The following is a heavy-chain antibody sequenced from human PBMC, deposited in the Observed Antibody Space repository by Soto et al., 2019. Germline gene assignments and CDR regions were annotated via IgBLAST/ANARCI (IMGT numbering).Heavy chain of an antibody. V-gene: IGHV3-7*03. CDR1: GFAFAKNW. J-gene: IGHJ4*02. CDR2: IKRDGSEK. D-gene: IGHD3-3*01. Sequence: EVQLVESGGGLVQPGGSLRLSCAACGFAFAKNWMSWLRQAPGKGLEWVANIKRDGSEKYYVDSVKGRFTISRDNAKNTLYLQMNSLRADDTAVYYCASLEWESAGYADYWGQGTLVTVSS. CDR3: ASLEWESAGYADY.